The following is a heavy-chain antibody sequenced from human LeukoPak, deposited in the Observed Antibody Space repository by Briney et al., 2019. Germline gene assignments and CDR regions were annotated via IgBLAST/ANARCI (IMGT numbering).Heavy chain of an antibody. V-gene: IGHV3-74*01. Sequence: GGSLRLSCAASGFTFSDYWVHWVRQAPGRGLAWVSHINTDGGLTNYADSVKGRYPISRDNAKNTLYLQKNRLRGEDTATYFCAKAEHRLAAACTSSFDLGGQGTLVTVSP. CDR2: INTDGGLT. D-gene: IGHD6-13*01. J-gene: IGHJ3*01. CDR1: GFTFSDYW. CDR3: AKAEHRLAAACTSSFDL.